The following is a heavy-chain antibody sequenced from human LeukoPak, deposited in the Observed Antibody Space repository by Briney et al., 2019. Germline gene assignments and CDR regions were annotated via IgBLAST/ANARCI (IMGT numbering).Heavy chain of an antibody. Sequence: PSETLSLTCAVYGESFSGYYWSWIRQPPGKGLEWIGEINHSGSTNYNPSLKSRVTISVDTSKNQFSLKLSSVTAADTAVYYCARGLGYCSGGSCYWGDAFDIWGQGTMVTVSS. J-gene: IGHJ3*02. CDR3: ARGLGYCSGGSCYWGDAFDI. D-gene: IGHD2-15*01. CDR2: INHSGST. CDR1: GESFSGYY. V-gene: IGHV4-34*01.